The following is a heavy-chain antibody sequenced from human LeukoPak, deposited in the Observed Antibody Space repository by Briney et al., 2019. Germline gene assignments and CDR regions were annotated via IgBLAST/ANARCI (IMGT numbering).Heavy chain of an antibody. CDR2: IYSGGNT. V-gene: IGHV3-53*01. CDR3: AGRVDY. Sequence: GGSLRLSCAASGFTVSSNFMTWVRQAPGKGLEWVSVIYSGGNTFYADSVKGRFTISRDNSKNTLYLQMNSLRADDTAVYFCAGRVDYWGQGTLVTVSS. J-gene: IGHJ4*02. CDR1: GFTVSSNF.